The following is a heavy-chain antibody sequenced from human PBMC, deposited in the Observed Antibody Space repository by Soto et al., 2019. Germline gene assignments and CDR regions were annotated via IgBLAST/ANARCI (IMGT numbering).Heavy chain of an antibody. CDR3: TRNTVDY. CDR1: GFSFSDSA. J-gene: IGHJ4*02. CDR2: TRSKAHSYAT. D-gene: IGHD5-18*01. V-gene: IGHV3-73*02. Sequence: EVQLVESGGGLVQPGGSLKLSCAASGFSFSDSAIHWVRQASGKGLEWVGRTRSKAHSYATAFAASVKGRFTISRDDSKDTVYLQMNSLKTEDTAVYYCTRNTVDYWGQGTLVTVSS.